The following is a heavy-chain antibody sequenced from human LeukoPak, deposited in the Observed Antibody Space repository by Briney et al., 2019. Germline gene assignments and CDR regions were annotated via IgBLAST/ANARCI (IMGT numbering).Heavy chain of an antibody. CDR2: VTGSAGGT. Sequence: GGSLRLSCAAYGFTFSSYAMMWVRQAPGKGLEWVSTVTGSAGGTYYADSVKGRFTISRDNSKNTLYLIMNSLRAEDTAVYYCAKGAAAGLVDWFDPWGQGTLVAVSS. D-gene: IGHD6-13*01. J-gene: IGHJ5*02. CDR1: GFTFSSYA. V-gene: IGHV3-23*01. CDR3: AKGAAAGLVDWFDP.